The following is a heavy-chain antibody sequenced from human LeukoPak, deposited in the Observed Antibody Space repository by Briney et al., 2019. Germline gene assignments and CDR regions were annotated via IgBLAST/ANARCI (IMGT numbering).Heavy chain of an antibody. J-gene: IGHJ4*02. CDR2: IWYDGSNK. V-gene: IGHV3-33*01. CDR1: GFTFSSYG. D-gene: IGHD1-26*01. CDR3: ARDPTPRWKLLPYFDY. Sequence: TGGSLRLSCAASGFTFSSYGMHWVRQAPGKGLEWVAVIWYDGSNKYYADSVKGRFTISRDNSKNTLYLQMNSLRAEDTAVYYCARDPTPRWKLLPYFDYWGQGALVTVSS.